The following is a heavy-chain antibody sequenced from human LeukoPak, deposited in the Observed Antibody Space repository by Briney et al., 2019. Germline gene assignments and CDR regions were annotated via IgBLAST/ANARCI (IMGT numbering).Heavy chain of an antibody. J-gene: IGHJ4*02. Sequence: KPGGSLRLSCAASGFTYSGHTMNWVRQAPGKGLEWVSSISSSGSYKYYADSVKGRFTISRDNSKNTLYLQMNSLRAEDTAVYYCARDLELATTYFDYWGQGTLVTVSS. V-gene: IGHV3-21*01. CDR3: ARDLELATTYFDY. CDR2: ISSSGSYK. D-gene: IGHD5-24*01. CDR1: GFTYSGHT.